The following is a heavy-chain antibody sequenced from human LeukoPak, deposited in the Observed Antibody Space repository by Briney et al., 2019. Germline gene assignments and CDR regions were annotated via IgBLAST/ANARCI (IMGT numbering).Heavy chain of an antibody. CDR2: ISYDGSNK. V-gene: IGHV3-30-3*01. CDR1: GFTFSSYA. CDR3: ARLDYYYGMDV. Sequence: GGSLRLSCAASGFTFSSYAMYWVRQAPGKGLEWVAVISYDGSNKYYADSVKGRFTISRDNSKNTLYLQMNSLRAEDTAVYYCARLDYYYGMDVWGQGTTVTVSS. J-gene: IGHJ6*02.